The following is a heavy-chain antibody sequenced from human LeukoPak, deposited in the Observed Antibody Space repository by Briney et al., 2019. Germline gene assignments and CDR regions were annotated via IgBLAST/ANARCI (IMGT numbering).Heavy chain of an antibody. J-gene: IGHJ4*02. CDR3: AREVVGVRSLDY. V-gene: IGHV4-31*03. CDR1: GGSISSGGYY. Sequence: SETLSLTCTVSGGSISSGGYYWTWIRQHPGKGLEWIGYIYYSGSTYYNPSLKSRVTISVDTSKNQFSLKLSSVTAADTAVYYCAREVVGVRSLDYWGQGTLVTVSS. CDR2: IYYSGST. D-gene: IGHD1-26*01.